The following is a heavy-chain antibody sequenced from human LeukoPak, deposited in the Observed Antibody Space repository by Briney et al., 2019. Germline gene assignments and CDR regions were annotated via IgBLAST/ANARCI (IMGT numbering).Heavy chain of an antibody. CDR2: IYSGGST. V-gene: IGHV3-66*01. CDR3: ARGGSSSYPFDY. CDR1: GFTVSSNY. Sequence: GGSLRLSCAASGFTVSSNYMSWVRQAPGKGLEWVSVIYSGGSTYYADSVKGRFTISRDNAKNSLYLQMNSLRAEDTAVYYCARGGSSSYPFDYWGQGTLVTVSS. J-gene: IGHJ4*02. D-gene: IGHD2-2*01.